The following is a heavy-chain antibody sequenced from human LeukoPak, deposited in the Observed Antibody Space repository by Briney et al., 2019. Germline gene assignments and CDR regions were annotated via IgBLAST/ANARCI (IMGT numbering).Heavy chain of an antibody. Sequence: PSETLSLTCAVYGGSFSGYYWSWIRQPPGKGLEWIGEISHSGSTNYNPSLKSRVTISVDTSKNQFSLKLSSVTAADTAVYYCARMRAAAGWAFDIWGQGTMVTVSS. CDR3: ARMRAAAGWAFDI. CDR1: GGSFSGYY. J-gene: IGHJ3*02. V-gene: IGHV4-34*01. CDR2: ISHSGST. D-gene: IGHD6-13*01.